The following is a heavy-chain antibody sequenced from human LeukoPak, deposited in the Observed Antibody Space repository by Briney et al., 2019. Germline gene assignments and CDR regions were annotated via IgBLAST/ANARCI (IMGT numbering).Heavy chain of an antibody. V-gene: IGHV1-8*01. Sequence: ASVKVSCKASGYTFTSYGINWVRQATGQGLEWMGWMNPNSGNTGYAQKFQGRVTMTRNTSISTAYMELSSLRSEDTAVYYCARGPRARGWFDPWGQGTLVTVSS. J-gene: IGHJ5*02. CDR1: GYTFTSYG. CDR3: ARGPRARGWFDP. D-gene: IGHD3-10*01. CDR2: MNPNSGNT.